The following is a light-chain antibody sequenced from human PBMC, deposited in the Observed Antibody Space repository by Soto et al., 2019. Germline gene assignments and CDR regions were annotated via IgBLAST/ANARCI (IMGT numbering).Light chain of an antibody. CDR1: SSDVGGYNY. CDR3: SSYTSSSTDV. Sequence: SALTQPASVSGSPGQSITISCTGTSSDVGGYNYVSWYQQHPGKAPKLMIYDVSNRPSGVSNRFSGSKSGNTASLTISGLQAGDEADYYCSSYTSSSTDVFGTGNKVTVL. CDR2: DVS. J-gene: IGLJ1*01. V-gene: IGLV2-14*01.